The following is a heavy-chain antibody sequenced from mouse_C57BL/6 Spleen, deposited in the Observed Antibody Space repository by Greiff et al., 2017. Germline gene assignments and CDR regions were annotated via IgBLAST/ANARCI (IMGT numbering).Heavy chain of an antibody. CDR1: GYTFTDYY. V-gene: IGHV1-19*01. CDR3: ARRYYGSSAYYFDY. Sequence: EVQLHQSGPVLVKPGASVKMSCKASGYTFTDYYMNWVKQSHGKSLEWIGVINPYNGGTSYNQKFKGKATLTVDKSSSTAYMELNSLTSDDSAVYDCARRYYGSSAYYFDYWGQGTTLTVSS. CDR2: INPYNGGT. J-gene: IGHJ2*01. D-gene: IGHD1-1*01.